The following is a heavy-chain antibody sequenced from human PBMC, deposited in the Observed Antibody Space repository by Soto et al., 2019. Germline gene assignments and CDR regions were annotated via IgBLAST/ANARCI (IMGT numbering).Heavy chain of an antibody. CDR2: INPDTGDS. Sequence: QVHLVQSGAEVRKPGPSVKVSCKASGYTFTTFHLHWVRLAPGQGLEWMGWINPDTGDSEYGQKLQGRGTLTRDTAMTTAYMELRSLKSDDTAIYFCARVRYGDCSFRHWGQGTPVSVSS. CDR1: GYTFTTFH. D-gene: IGHD2-21*02. J-gene: IGHJ4*02. CDR3: ARVRYGDCSFRH. V-gene: IGHV1-2*02.